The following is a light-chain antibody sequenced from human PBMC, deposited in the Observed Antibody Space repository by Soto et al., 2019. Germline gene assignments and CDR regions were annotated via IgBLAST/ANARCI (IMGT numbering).Light chain of an antibody. CDR2: GAS. Sequence: EIVMTQSPATLSVSPGERAPLSCRASQSVSSNLAWDQQQPCQAPRLLIYGASTRATGIPARFNGSGSGTDFTLTISRLDPADFAVYYCHHSFTFGPGTKLDIK. CDR3: HHSFT. CDR1: QSVSSN. V-gene: IGKV3-15*01. J-gene: IGKJ3*01.